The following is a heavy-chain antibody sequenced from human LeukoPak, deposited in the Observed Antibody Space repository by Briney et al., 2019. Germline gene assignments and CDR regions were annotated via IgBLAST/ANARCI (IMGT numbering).Heavy chain of an antibody. Sequence: GESLKISCKGSGDSFTNYWIGWVRQMHGISLEWIGIIPPGDSVTRYSPSIQGQITISADMSTSTPYQQWSSLKASDTAMYYCARRASGYSYGYYFDYWGQGTLVTVSS. J-gene: IGHJ4*02. CDR1: GDSFTNYW. D-gene: IGHD5-18*01. V-gene: IGHV5-51*01. CDR2: IPPGDSVT. CDR3: ARRASGYSYGYYFDY.